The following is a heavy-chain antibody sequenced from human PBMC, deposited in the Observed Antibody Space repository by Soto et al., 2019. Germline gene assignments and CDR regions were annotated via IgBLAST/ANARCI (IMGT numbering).Heavy chain of an antibody. CDR3: VREVTGGRGAVAGTVPGYYSAMEV. V-gene: IGHV3-9*01. CDR2: VSWNSDGI. D-gene: IGHD6-19*01. Sequence: EVQLVESGGGLVQPGRSLRLSCVTSGFTFDDHAMHWVRQVPGKGLEWVSCVSWNSDGIGYADSVKGRFTISRDNANNSLYLQMNSLRPEDSALYYCVREVTGGRGAVAGTVPGYYSAMEVWGQGTTVTVSS. CDR1: GFTFDDHA. J-gene: IGHJ6*02.